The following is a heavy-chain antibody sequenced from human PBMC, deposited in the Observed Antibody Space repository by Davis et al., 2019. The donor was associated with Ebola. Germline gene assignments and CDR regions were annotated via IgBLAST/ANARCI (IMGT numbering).Heavy chain of an antibody. D-gene: IGHD2-2*01. Sequence: ASVKVSCKASGYTFSSYGISWVRQAPGQGLEWMGWISTYIGDTNSAQKLQGRVSMTTDTSTSTAYLALRSLTSDDTAMYYCARYCASTTCTADAMDVWGQGTTVTVSS. J-gene: IGHJ6*02. CDR2: ISTYIGDT. CDR3: ARYCASTTCTADAMDV. CDR1: GYTFSSYG. V-gene: IGHV1-18*01.